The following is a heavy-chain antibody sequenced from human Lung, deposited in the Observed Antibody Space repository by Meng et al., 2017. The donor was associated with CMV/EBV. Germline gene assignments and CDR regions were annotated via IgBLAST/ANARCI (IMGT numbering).Heavy chain of an antibody. CDR3: ARVGGCSGGGCYHRLFDY. CDR2: IYYTGST. J-gene: IGHJ4*02. D-gene: IGHD2-15*01. Sequence: QGQLQESGPGLVKPPQTLSLTCTVSGGSISSGDYYWSWIRQPPGKGLEWIGYIYYTGSTYYNPSLKSRVIMSVDTSKNQFSLKLNSVTAADTAVYYCARVGGCSGGGCYHRLFDYWGQGTLVTVSS. V-gene: IGHV4-30-4*01. CDR1: GGSISSGDYY.